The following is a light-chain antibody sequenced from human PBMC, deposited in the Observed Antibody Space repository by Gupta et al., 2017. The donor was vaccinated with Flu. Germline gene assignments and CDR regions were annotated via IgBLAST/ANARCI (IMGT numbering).Light chain of an antibody. V-gene: IGLV3-10*01. CDR1: ALPKKY. Sequence: YALTQPPSVSVSPGQTARIACSGDALPKKYAYWYQQKSGQAPLLVIYEDTKRPSGIPERFSGSSAGTMATLIISGAQVEDEADYYCYSADSSGDHWVFGGGTQLTVL. J-gene: IGLJ3*02. CDR3: YSADSSGDHWV. CDR2: EDT.